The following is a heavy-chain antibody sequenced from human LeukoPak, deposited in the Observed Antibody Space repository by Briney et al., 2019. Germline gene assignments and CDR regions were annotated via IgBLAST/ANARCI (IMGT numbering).Heavy chain of an antibody. J-gene: IGHJ4*01. D-gene: IGHD7-27*01. Sequence: SETLSLLCTVSGGSISSYYWSWIRQPPGKGLEWIGYIYYSGSTNYNPSLKSRVTISVDTSKNQFSLKLSSVTAADTAVYYRARGGRPGEYFDYWGQGTVDTVSS. CDR1: GGSISSYY. V-gene: IGHV4-59*01. CDR3: ARGGRPGEYFDY. CDR2: IYYSGST.